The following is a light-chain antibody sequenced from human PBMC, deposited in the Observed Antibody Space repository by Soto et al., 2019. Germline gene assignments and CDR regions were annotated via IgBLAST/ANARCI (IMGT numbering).Light chain of an antibody. CDR3: AAWDDNLDAAV. Sequence: QPVLAQPPSASGTPGQSVIFSCSGSTSNIGSNPVTWYQQLPGTAPKLVIYGNNQRPSGVPDRFSGSKSGTSASLAISGLQSEYEADYYCAAWDDNLDAAVFGGCTQLTVL. J-gene: IGLJ7*01. CDR1: TSNIGSNP. CDR2: GNN. V-gene: IGLV1-44*01.